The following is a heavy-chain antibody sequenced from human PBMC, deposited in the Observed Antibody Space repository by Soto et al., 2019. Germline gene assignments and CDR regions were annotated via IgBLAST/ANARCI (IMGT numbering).Heavy chain of an antibody. CDR1: GFTFSNYA. CDR2: IAANGGAA. J-gene: IGHJ3*02. CDR3: GKDPNGDYVGAFDI. Sequence: EVQLLESGGGLVQPGESLRLSCAASGFTFSNYAMSWVRQAPGKGPEWVAGIAANGGAAYLADSVKGRFTISRDNSKNTVYLQMNSLRPDDTSLYYCGKDPNGDYVGAFDICGQGTMVTVSS. V-gene: IGHV3-23*01. D-gene: IGHD4-17*01.